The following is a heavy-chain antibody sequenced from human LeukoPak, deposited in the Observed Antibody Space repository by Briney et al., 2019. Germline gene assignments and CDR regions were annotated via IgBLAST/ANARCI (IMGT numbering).Heavy chain of an antibody. CDR2: ISGSGGST. D-gene: IGHD5-24*01. Sequence: PGGSLRLSCAASGFTFSSYAMSWVRQAPGKGLEWVSAISGSGGSTYYADSVKGRFTISRDNSKNTLYLQMNSLRAEDTAVYYCAKDVRDGYNYDQYFQHWGQGNLVTVSS. CDR3: AKDVRDGYNYDQYFQH. CDR1: GFTFSSYA. V-gene: IGHV3-23*01. J-gene: IGHJ1*01.